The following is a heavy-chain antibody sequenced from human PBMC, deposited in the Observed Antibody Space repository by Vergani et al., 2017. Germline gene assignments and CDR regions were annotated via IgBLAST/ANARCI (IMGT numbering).Heavy chain of an antibody. Sequence: QVQLQESGPGLVRPSETLSLTCSVSGTSVSSGTHYWNWIRQPADKTLEWIGRIYTSGSTDYNPTLRSRITLSLVRSTNQVSLKVSSVTAADTAVYYCAAISTQGYCSSTSCYHWFDPWGQGTLVTVSS. V-gene: IGHV4-61*02. CDR2: IYTSGST. CDR1: GTSVSSGTHY. D-gene: IGHD2-2*01. J-gene: IGHJ5*02. CDR3: AAISTQGYCSSTSCYHWFDP.